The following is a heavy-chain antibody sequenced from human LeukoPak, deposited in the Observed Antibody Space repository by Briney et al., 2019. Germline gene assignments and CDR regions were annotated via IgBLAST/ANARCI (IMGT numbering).Heavy chain of an antibody. J-gene: IGHJ5*01. CDR3: ARAESGYSYGSRPGWFDS. CDR2: IYYSGST. CDR1: GGSISSGDYY. D-gene: IGHD5-18*01. V-gene: IGHV4-30-4*01. Sequence: NPSETLSLTCTVSGGSISSGDYYWSWIRQPPGKGLEWIGYIYYSGSTYYNPSLKSRLTISVDTSQNQFSLKLSSVTAADTAVYYCARAESGYSYGSRPGWFDSWGQGTLVTVSS.